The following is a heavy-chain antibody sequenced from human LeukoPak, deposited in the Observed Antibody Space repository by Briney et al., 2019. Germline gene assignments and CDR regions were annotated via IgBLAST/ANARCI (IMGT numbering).Heavy chain of an antibody. J-gene: IGHJ6*02. CDR1: EFTFSSYG. V-gene: IGHV3-30*18. CDR3: AKDYGSGNYYYGMDV. CDR2: ISYDGSNK. Sequence: GGSLRLSCAASEFTFSSYGMHWVRQAPGKGLEWVAVISYDGSNKYYADSVKGRFTISRDNSKNTLYLQMNSLRAEDTAVYYCAKDYGSGNYYYGMDVWGQGTTVTVSS. D-gene: IGHD3-10*01.